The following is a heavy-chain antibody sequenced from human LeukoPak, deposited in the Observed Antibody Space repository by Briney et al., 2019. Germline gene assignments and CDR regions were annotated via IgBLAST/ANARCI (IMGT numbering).Heavy chain of an antibody. Sequence: GGSLRLSCAASGFTFSTYGMHWVRQAPGKGLEWVALIWYDGSNKYYADSVKGRFTISRDNSKNTLYLQMNSLRAEDTAVYYCARVGRGGYVSYWGQGTLVTASS. V-gene: IGHV3-33*01. CDR1: GFTFSTYG. D-gene: IGHD5-24*01. CDR3: ARVGRGGYVSY. J-gene: IGHJ4*02. CDR2: IWYDGSNK.